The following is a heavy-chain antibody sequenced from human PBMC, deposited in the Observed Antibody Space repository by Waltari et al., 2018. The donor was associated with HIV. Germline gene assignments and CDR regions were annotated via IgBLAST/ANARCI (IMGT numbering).Heavy chain of an antibody. CDR3: ARFPGVPAANINWLDP. CDR2: ISYSGRT. V-gene: IGHV4-59*01. CDR1: GASISSYY. Sequence: QVQLQESGPGLVTPSETLSLTCTVSGASISSYYWSWIRQPPGKGLEWIGYISYSGRTNYNPSLKSRLTISLDTSKNQFSLKLSSVTAADTAVYYCARFPGVPAANINWLDPWGQGTLVTVSS. D-gene: IGHD2-2*01. J-gene: IGHJ5*02.